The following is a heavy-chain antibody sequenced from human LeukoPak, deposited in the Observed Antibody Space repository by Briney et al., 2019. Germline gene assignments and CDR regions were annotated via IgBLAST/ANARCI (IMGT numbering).Heavy chain of an antibody. Sequence: PGGSLRLSCTASGFTFGDYAMSWVRQAPGKGLEWVGFIRSKAYGGTTEYAASVKGRFTISRDDSKSIAYLQMDSLKTEDTALYYCTSLKDIVIVPAAIGGQGTMVTVSS. D-gene: IGHD2-2*01. CDR1: GFTFGDYA. J-gene: IGHJ3*02. CDR3: TSLKDIVIVPAAI. CDR2: IRSKAYGGTT. V-gene: IGHV3-49*04.